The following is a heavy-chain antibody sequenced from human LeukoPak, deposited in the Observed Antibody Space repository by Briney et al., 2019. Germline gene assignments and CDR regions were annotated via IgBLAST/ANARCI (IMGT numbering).Heavy chain of an antibody. CDR1: RYTFTGYY. D-gene: IGHD3-3*01. CDR2: IDPNSGGT. J-gene: IGHJ4*02. Sequence: ASVKVSCKASRYTFTGYYMHWVRQAPGQGLEWMGWIDPNSGGTNYAQKFQGRVTMTRDTSISTAYMELSRLRSDDTAVYYCARGGDDFDLEGDWGQGTLVTVSS. V-gene: IGHV1-2*02. CDR3: ARGGDDFDLEGD.